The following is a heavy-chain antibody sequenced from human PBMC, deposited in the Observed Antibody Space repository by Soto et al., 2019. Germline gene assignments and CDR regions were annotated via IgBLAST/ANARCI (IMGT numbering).Heavy chain of an antibody. J-gene: IGHJ6*02. CDR1: GGSISSGDYY. D-gene: IGHD4-17*01. V-gene: IGHV4-30-4*01. CDR3: ARDEVGDYYYYGMDV. CDR2: IYYSGST. Sequence: SETLSLTCTVSGGSISSGDYYWSWIRQPPGKGLEWIGYIYYSGSTYYNPSLKSRVTISVDASKNQFSLKLSSVTAADTAMYYCARDEVGDYYYYGMDVWGQGTTVTVSS.